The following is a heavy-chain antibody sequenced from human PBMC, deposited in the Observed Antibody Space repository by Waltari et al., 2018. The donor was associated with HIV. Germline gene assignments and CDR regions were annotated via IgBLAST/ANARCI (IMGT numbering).Heavy chain of an antibody. CDR2: SSGRGDST. Sequence: EVRLLESGRGWVKLGGSLSVSRSAPGITSALVATSAVRQAPGKGLEWISTSSGRGDSTYYGDSVQGQFTISRDNSRNMMYLKKNSLRADDTAVYYCSKDLVVVPGNVHSFEYWGQGILVTVSS. V-gene: IGHV3-23*01. J-gene: IGHJ4*02. D-gene: IGHD2-21*01. CDR3: SKDLVVVPGNVHSFEY. CDR1: GITSALVA.